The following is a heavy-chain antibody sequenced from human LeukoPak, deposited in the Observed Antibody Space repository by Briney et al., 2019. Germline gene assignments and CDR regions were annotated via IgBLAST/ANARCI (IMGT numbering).Heavy chain of an antibody. Sequence: PSKAVGCGSTSCWFGWGRRRPPKGRGGMGIINPGDGGTSYSPSFQGQVTISADKSNSTAYLQWSRVKASDTAMYYCARYWEDNWFDLWGQETVVTVP. CDR3: ARYWEDNWFDL. D-gene: IGHD1-26*01. J-gene: IGHJ5*02. CDR2: INPGDGGT. V-gene: IGHV5-51*01. CDR1: GCGSTSCW.